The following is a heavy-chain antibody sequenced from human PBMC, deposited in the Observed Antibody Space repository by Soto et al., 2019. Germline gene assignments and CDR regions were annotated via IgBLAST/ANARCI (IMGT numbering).Heavy chain of an antibody. CDR3: ARGGRVVVGPAAMPFWFDP. J-gene: IGHJ5*02. Sequence: QVQLVQSGAEVKKPGSSVKVSCKASGGTFSSYTISWVRQAPGQGLEWMGRIIPILGIANYAQKFQGRVTITADKSTSTAYMELSSLRSEDTAVYYCARGGRVVVGPAAMPFWFDPWGQGTLVTVSS. CDR2: IIPILGIA. V-gene: IGHV1-69*02. CDR1: GGTFSSYT. D-gene: IGHD2-2*01.